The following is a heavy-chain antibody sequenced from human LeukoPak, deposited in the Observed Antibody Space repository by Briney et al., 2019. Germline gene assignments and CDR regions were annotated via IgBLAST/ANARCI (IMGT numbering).Heavy chain of an antibody. D-gene: IGHD6-13*01. CDR2: IYYSGST. J-gene: IGHJ3*02. V-gene: IGHV4-59*08. CDR3: ARHWQHLDAFDI. Sequence: SETLSLTCTVSGGSISSYYWSWIRQPPGKGLEWIGYIYYSGSTYYNPSLKSRVTISVDTSKNQFSLKLSSVTAADTAVYHCARHWQHLDAFDIWGQGTMVTVSS. CDR1: GGSISSYY.